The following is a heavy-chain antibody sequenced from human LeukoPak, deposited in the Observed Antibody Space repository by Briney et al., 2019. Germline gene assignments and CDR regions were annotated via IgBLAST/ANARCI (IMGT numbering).Heavy chain of an antibody. V-gene: IGHV1-2*02. Sequence: ASVKVSCKASGYTFTSYYMHWVRQAPGQGLEWMGIINPNSGGTNYAQKFQGRVTMTRDTSISTAYMELSRLLSGDTAVSYCARGKTMVYCGGDCYRFDNWGQGTLVTVSS. CDR3: ARGKTMVYCGGDCYRFDN. CDR1: GYTFTSYY. D-gene: IGHD2-21*02. J-gene: IGHJ4*02. CDR2: INPNSGGT.